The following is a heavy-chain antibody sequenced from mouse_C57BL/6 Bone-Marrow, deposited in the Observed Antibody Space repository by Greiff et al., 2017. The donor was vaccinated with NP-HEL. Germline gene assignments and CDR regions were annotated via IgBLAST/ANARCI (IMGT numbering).Heavy chain of an antibody. D-gene: IGHD2-2*01. J-gene: IGHJ3*01. Sequence: VQLQQPGAELVKPGASVKLSCKASGYTFTSYWMQWVKQRPGQGLEWIGEIDPSDSYTNYNQKFKGKATLTVDTASSTDYMQLSSLASEDSAVYYCARWSDYGYDRGWFSYWGQGTVVTGSA. CDR1: GYTFTSYW. CDR2: IDPSDSYT. V-gene: IGHV1-50*01. CDR3: ARWSDYGYDRGWFSY.